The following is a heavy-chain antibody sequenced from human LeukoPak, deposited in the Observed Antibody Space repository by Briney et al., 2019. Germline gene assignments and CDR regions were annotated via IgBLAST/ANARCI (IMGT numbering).Heavy chain of an antibody. V-gene: IGHV4-59*01. Sequence: SETLSLTCTVSGGSISSYYWSWIRQPPGKGLEWIGYIYYSGSTNYNPSLKSRVTISVDTSKNQFSLKLSSVTAADTAVYYRAVLVDTAMVTGHYFDYWGQGTLVTVSS. D-gene: IGHD5-18*01. J-gene: IGHJ4*02. CDR3: AVLVDTAMVTGHYFDY. CDR1: GGSISSYY. CDR2: IYYSGST.